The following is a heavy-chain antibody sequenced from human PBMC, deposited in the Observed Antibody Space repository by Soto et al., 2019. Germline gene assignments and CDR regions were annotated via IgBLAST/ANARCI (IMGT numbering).Heavy chain of an antibody. Sequence: ASVKVSCKASGYRFIDYFIHWVRRAPGQGLEWMGWINPKSGGTKITQKFQGRTTMTRDTSINTVFMELSRLTSDDTAVYFCARDYNRHYQGWTVYWGLGTVVAVSS. V-gene: IGHV1-2*02. CDR1: GYRFIDYF. CDR3: ARDYNRHYQGWTVY. J-gene: IGHJ4*02. D-gene: IGHD1-7*01. CDR2: INPKSGGT.